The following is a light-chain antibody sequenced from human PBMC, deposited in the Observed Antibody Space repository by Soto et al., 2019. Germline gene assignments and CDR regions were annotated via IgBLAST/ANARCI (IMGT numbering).Light chain of an antibody. CDR2: DAS. CDR1: QSVSSGR. V-gene: IGKV3-20*01. Sequence: EIVLTQSPGTLSLSPGEIATLSFSASQSVSSGRLAWYQQTPGQAPRLLIYDASNRATGIPARFSGSGSGTDFTLTISRLEPEDFAVYYCQQYGSSGTFGQGTKVDIK. CDR3: QQYGSSGT. J-gene: IGKJ1*01.